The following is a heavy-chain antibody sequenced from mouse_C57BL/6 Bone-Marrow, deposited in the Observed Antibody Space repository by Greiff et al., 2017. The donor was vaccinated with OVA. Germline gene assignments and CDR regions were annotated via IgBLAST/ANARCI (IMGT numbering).Heavy chain of an antibody. D-gene: IGHD1-1*02. CDR1: GFTFSDYG. J-gene: IGHJ4*01. V-gene: IGHV5-15*04. CDR2: ISNLAYSI. CDR3: ARGGAMDY. Sequence: EVKLEESGGGLVQPGGSLKLSCAASGFTFSDYGMAWVRQAPRKGPEWVAFISNLAYSIYYADTVTGRFTISRENAKNTLYLEMSSLRSEDTAMYYCARGGAMDYWGQGTSVTVSS.